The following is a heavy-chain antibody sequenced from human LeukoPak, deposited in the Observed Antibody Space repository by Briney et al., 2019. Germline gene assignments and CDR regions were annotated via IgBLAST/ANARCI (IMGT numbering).Heavy chain of an antibody. D-gene: IGHD2-8*01. J-gene: IGHJ5*02. CDR3: AKDVRRCNGGCT. Sequence: GGSLRLSCAASGFSFSTYSFSWVRQAPGKGLEWVSGISASGGDTFYADSVKGRFTISRDNSKNTLSLQMNSLRVEDTAIYYCAKDVRRCNGGCTWGQGTLVTVSS. CDR2: ISASGGDT. CDR1: GFSFSTYS. V-gene: IGHV3-23*01.